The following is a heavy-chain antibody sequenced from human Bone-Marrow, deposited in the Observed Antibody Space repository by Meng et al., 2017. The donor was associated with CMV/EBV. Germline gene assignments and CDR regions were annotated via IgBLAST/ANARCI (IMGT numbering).Heavy chain of an antibody. CDR2: INHSGST. V-gene: IGHV4-34*01. CDR1: GSFSGYY. Sequence: GSFSGYYWSWIRQPPGKGLEWIGEINHSGSTNYNPSLKSRVTISVDTSKNQFSLKLSSVTAADTAVYYCARGPWAPMIVVVTLHFDYWGQGTLVTVSS. J-gene: IGHJ4*02. CDR3: ARGPWAPMIVVVTLHFDY. D-gene: IGHD3-22*01.